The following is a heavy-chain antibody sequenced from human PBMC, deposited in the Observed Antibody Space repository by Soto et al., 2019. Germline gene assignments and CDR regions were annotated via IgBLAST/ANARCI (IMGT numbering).Heavy chain of an antibody. CDR1: GFSFSSYW. V-gene: IGHV3-7*01. CDR3: ARERHYYDRSGYKGY. CDR2: IEHDGSDT. Sequence: QLVESGGTLVQPGGSLRLSCAASGFSFSSYWMSWVRQAPGGGLEWVANIEHDGSDTYYVDSVKGRFTVSRDNAKNFLYLQMNSLRVEDTAVYYCARERHYYDRSGYKGYWGQGTLVTVSS. D-gene: IGHD3-22*01. J-gene: IGHJ4*02.